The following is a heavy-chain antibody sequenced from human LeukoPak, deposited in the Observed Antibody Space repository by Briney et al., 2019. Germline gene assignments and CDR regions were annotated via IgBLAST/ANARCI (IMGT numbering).Heavy chain of an antibody. D-gene: IGHD3-9*01. CDR1: GFTVSSNY. V-gene: IGHV3-53*01. CDR2: IYSGGST. Sequence: GGSLRLSCAASGFTVSSNYMSWVRQAPGKGLEWVSVIYSGGSTYYADSVKGRCTISRDNSKNTLYLQMNSLRAEDTAVYYCARAPTTVLRCFDWLYGMDVWGQGTTVTVSS. J-gene: IGHJ6*02. CDR3: ARAPTTVLRCFDWLYGMDV.